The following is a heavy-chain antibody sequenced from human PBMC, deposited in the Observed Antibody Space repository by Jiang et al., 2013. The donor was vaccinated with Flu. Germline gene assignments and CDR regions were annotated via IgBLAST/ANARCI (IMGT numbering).Heavy chain of an antibody. Sequence: GAEVKKPGSSVKVSCKASGGTFSSYAINWVRQAPGQGLEWMGGTIPIFDTTNYAQKFEGRLTITVDKSTSTAYMELNSLRSEDTAVYYCAKDRTGYSYGLFDYVGPGNPGHRLL. D-gene: IGHD5-18*01. CDR2: TIPIFDTT. V-gene: IGHV1-69*06. CDR1: GGTFSSYA. J-gene: IGHJ4*02. CDR3: AKDRTGYSYGLFDY.